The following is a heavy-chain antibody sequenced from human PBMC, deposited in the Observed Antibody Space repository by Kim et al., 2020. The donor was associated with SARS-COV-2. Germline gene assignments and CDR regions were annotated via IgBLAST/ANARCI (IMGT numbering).Heavy chain of an antibody. Sequence: SETLSLTCTVSGGFISSSYYWSWIRQPAGKGLEWIGRFSTDVFSNYSPSLKSRVTMSIDTSKNQFSLKLTSVTAADTAVYYCARGPGIAGVAHHHIDVWGKGTTVTVS. CDR1: GGFISSSYY. J-gene: IGHJ6*03. CDR3: ARGPGIAGVAHHHIDV. D-gene: IGHD6-13*01. CDR2: FSTDVFS. V-gene: IGHV4-4*07.